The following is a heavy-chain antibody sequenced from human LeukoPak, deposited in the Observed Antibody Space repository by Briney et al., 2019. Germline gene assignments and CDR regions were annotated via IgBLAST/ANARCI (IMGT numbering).Heavy chain of an antibody. V-gene: IGHV3-53*01. CDR2: VYSGGTT. CDR1: GFTVSSNY. J-gene: IGHJ5*02. CDR3: AKESGRSYSSGWENWFDP. Sequence: PGGSLRLSCAGSGFTVSSNYMSWVRQAPGKGLEWVSVVYSGGTTYYADSVKGRFTISRDNSKNTLYLQMNSLRAEDTAVYYCAKESGRSYSSGWENWFDPWGQGTLVTVSS. D-gene: IGHD6-19*01.